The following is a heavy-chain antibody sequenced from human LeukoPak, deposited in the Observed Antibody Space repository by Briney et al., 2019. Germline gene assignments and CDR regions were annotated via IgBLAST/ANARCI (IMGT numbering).Heavy chain of an antibody. CDR3: ARESRYYYDSSDYYGNYYYYGMDV. CDR2: ISAYNGNT. J-gene: IGHJ6*02. V-gene: IGHV1-18*01. CDR1: GYTFTSYG. D-gene: IGHD3-22*01. Sequence: ASVKVSCKASGYTFTSYGISWVRQAPGQGLEWMGWISAYNGNTNYAQKLQGRVTMTTDTSTSTAYMELRSLRSDDTAVYYCARESRYYYDSSDYYGNYYYYGMDVWGRGTTVTVSS.